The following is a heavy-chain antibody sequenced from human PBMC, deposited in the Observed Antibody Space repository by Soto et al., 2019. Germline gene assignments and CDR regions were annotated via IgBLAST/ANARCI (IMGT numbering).Heavy chain of an antibody. CDR2: IFFSGST. CDR1: GGSITSSGYY. CDR3: ARLTSGSGFSAFDI. D-gene: IGHD3-10*01. V-gene: IGHV4-39*01. Sequence: QLQLQESGPGLVKPSETLSLTCTVSGGSITSSGYYWGWVRQPPGKGLEWVGGIFFSGSTYYNPSLKSRVTISIATSKNQFSLNLSSVTAADTAVYYCARLTSGSGFSAFDIWGQGTMVTVSS. J-gene: IGHJ3*02.